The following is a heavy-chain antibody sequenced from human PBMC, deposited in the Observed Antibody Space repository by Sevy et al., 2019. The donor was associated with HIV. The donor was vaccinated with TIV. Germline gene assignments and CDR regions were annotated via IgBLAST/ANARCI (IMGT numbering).Heavy chain of an antibody. CDR2: ISYDGSDK. V-gene: IGHV3-30-3*01. D-gene: IGHD4-17*01. CDR3: ARRRANYVDQCFFFAIDV. Sequence: GGSLRLSCAASGFAFTNYYAMHWVRQAPGKGLEWVSLISYDGSDKYYADSVKGRFTIFRDNFKNTLYLQMNSLTTEDTAVYYCARRRANYVDQCFFFAIDVWGQGATVTVSS. CDR1: GFAFTNYYA. J-gene: IGHJ6*02.